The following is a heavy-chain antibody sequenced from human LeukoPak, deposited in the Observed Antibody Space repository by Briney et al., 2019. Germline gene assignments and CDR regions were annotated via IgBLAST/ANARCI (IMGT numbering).Heavy chain of an antibody. D-gene: IGHD6-25*01. CDR1: GYTFTDYG. CDR2: TSVSSGTT. J-gene: IGHJ4*02. CDR3: TRDVSRGYMDL. V-gene: IGHV1-18*01. Sequence: ASVKVSCKASGYTFTDYGVTWVRQAPGQGLEWMGWTSVSSGTTTYAEGFQGRLTISTDSSTGTAYMEIRSLRPDDTAVYFCTRDVSRGYMDLWGQGSLVTVAS.